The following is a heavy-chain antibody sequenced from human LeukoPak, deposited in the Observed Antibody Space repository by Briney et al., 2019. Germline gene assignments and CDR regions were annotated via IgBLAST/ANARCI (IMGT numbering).Heavy chain of an antibody. Sequence: ASVKVSCKASGYTFTGYYMHWVRQAPGQGLEWMGWIDPNSGGTNYAQEFQGRVTMTRDTSIRTVYMELNRLTSDDTALYYCARVGYCSGDRCYLHFDYWGQGALVTVSS. CDR1: GYTFTGYY. D-gene: IGHD2-15*01. V-gene: IGHV1-2*02. CDR2: IDPNSGGT. CDR3: ARVGYCSGDRCYLHFDY. J-gene: IGHJ4*02.